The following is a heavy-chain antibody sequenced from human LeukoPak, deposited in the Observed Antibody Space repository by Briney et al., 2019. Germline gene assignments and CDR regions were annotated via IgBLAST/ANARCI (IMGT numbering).Heavy chain of an antibody. D-gene: IGHD1-1*01. CDR1: GGSINNYY. CDR2: IYYSGST. J-gene: IGHJ5*02. CDR3: ARSDWMRWFDP. V-gene: IGHV4-59*08. Sequence: PSVTLSLTCTVFGGSINNYYWSWIRQPPGKGLEWIGYIYYSGSTTYNPSLKSRVTISVDTSKNQFSLKLSSVTAADTAVYYCARSDWMRWFDPWGQRTLVTVSS.